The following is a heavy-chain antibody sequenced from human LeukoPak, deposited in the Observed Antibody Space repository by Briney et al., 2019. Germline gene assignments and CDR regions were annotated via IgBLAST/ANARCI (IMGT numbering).Heavy chain of an antibody. D-gene: IGHD2-2*01. J-gene: IGHJ6*03. Sequence: GGSLRLSCAASGFTFSSYSMNWVRQAPGKGLEWVSYISSSSSTIYYADSVKGRFTISRDNAKNSLYLQMNSLRAEDTAVYYCARDKVVPAGNEYYYYYYMGVWGKGTTVTVSS. CDR3: ARDKVVPAGNEYYYYYYMGV. V-gene: IGHV3-48*01. CDR1: GFTFSSYS. CDR2: ISSSSSTI.